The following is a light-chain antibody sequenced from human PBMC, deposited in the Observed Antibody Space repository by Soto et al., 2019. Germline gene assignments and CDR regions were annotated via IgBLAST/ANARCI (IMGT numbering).Light chain of an antibody. V-gene: IGKV3-20*01. CDR3: HQYADSPHT. CDR2: GAS. J-gene: IGKJ2*01. CDR1: QSVRSGA. Sequence: EIVLTQSPGTLSLSPGEGATLSCRASQSVRSGALAWYQQKPGQAPRLLIYGASSRATDIPDRFSGSGSGTHFTLTISILEPEDFAVYYCHQYADSPHTFGQGTKLEIK.